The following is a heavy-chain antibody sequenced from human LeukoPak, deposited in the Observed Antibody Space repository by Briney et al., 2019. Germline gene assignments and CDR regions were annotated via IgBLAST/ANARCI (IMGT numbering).Heavy chain of an antibody. CDR1: GFTFSSYS. J-gene: IGHJ6*02. D-gene: IGHD2-21*02. CDR3: ARDEPHCGGDCSPSPHYYYGMDV. Sequence: GGSLRLSCAASGFTFSSYSMNWVRQAPGKGLEWVSYISSSSSTIYYADSVKGRFTISRDNAKNSLYLQMNSLRDEDTAVYYCARDEPHCGGDCSPSPHYYYGMDVWGQGTTVTVSS. CDR2: ISSSSSTI. V-gene: IGHV3-48*02.